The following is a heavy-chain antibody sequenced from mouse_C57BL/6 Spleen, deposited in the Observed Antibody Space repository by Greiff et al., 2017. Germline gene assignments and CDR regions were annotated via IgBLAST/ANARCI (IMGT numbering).Heavy chain of an antibody. CDR2: ISSGSSTI. D-gene: IGHD2-13*01. J-gene: IGHJ2*01. CDR3: ARDDYDY. CDR1: GFTFSDYG. V-gene: IGHV5-17*01. Sequence: EVQVVESGGGLVKPGGSLKLSCAASGFTFSDYGMHWVRQAPEKGLEWVAYISSGSSTIYYAATVKGRFTFSIDNAKNTLFLQMTSLRSEDTAMYYCARDDYDYWGQGTTLTVSS.